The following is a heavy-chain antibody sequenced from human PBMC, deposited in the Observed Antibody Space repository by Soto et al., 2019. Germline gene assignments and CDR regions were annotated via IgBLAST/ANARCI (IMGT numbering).Heavy chain of an antibody. CDR2: INPNSGGT. CDR3: ERGGYSGYEPSFDY. V-gene: IGHV1-2*02. D-gene: IGHD5-12*01. Sequence: ASVKLSCKDSGYTFTVYYMHWVRQAPGQGLEWMGWINPNSGGTNYAQKFQGRVTMTRDTSISTAYMELSRLRSEDTDVYYCERGGYSGYEPSFDYWGQGILVTVSS. J-gene: IGHJ4*02. CDR1: GYTFTVYY.